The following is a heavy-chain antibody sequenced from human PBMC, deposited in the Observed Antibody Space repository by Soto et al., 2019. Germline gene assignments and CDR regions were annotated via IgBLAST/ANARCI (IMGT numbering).Heavy chain of an antibody. V-gene: IGHV3-23*01. D-gene: IGHD3-22*01. CDR2: ISGSGGST. CDR3: AKEEKIGYYYDSSGYPG. Sequence: PGGSLSLSCAASGFTFSSYSMSWVRQAPGKGLEWVSAISGSGGSTYYADSVKGRFTISRDNSKNTLYLQMNSLRAEDTAVYYCAKEEKIGYYYDSSGYPGWGQGTLVTVSS. J-gene: IGHJ4*02. CDR1: GFTFSSYS.